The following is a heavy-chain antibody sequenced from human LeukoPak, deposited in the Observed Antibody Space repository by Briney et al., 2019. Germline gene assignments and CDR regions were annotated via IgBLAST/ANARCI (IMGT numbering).Heavy chain of an antibody. Sequence: KPSETLSLTCAVYGGSFSGYYWSWIRQPPGKGLEWIGEINHSGSTNYNPSLKSRVTISVDTSKNQFSLKLSSVTAADTAVYYCARPSDSSGWYTGAFDIWGQGTMVTVSS. J-gene: IGHJ3*02. CDR2: INHSGST. D-gene: IGHD6-19*01. V-gene: IGHV4-34*01. CDR3: ARPSDSSGWYTGAFDI. CDR1: GGSFSGYY.